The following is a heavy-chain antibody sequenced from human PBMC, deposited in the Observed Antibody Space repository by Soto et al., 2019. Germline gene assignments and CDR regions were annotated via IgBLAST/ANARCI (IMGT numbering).Heavy chain of an antibody. Sequence: EVQLLESGGGLVQPGGSLRLSCAASGFTFNNYAMSWVRQAPGKGLEWVSGTSGSGTYTFYAESVKGRFTISRDSSKNLRFLQMNSLRAEDTAVYYCAKDERWRGKISYYYAMDVWGQGTTVTVSS. CDR1: GFTFNNYA. D-gene: IGHD3-3*01. CDR3: AKDERWRGKISYYYAMDV. CDR2: TSGSGTYT. V-gene: IGHV3-23*01. J-gene: IGHJ6*02.